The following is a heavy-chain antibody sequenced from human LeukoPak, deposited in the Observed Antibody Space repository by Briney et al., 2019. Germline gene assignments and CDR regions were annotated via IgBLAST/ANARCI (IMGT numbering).Heavy chain of an antibody. D-gene: IGHD5-18*01. J-gene: IGHJ4*02. Sequence: ASVKVSCKASGYTFIVYYMHWVRQAPGQGLEWMGWINPNSGGTKYAQKFQGRVTMTRDTSISTAYMELSRLRSDDTAVYYCATEVTDWGQGTLVTVSS. V-gene: IGHV1-2*02. CDR1: GYTFIVYY. CDR3: ATEVTD. CDR2: INPNSGGT.